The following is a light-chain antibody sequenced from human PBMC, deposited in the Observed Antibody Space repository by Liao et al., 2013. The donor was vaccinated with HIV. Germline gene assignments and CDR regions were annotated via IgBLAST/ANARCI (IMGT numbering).Light chain of an antibody. CDR1: KLGDTY. J-gene: IGLJ3*02. Sequence: SYELTQSPSVSVSPGQTANITCSGDKLGDTYACWYQQKPGQSPVLVIYQDGKRPSGIPQRFSGSTSGNTATLTISGTQAMDEADYYCQAWDSSTEVFGGGTKLTVL. CDR2: QDG. CDR3: QAWDSSTEV. V-gene: IGLV3-1*01.